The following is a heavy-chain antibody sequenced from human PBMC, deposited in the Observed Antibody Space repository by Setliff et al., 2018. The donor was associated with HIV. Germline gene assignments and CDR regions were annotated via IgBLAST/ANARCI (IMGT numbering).Heavy chain of an antibody. Sequence: LSLTCAVYGGSLSGYYWTWIRQPPGKGLEWIGEINHSGSTNYNPSLKSRVTISIDTSKNQFSLKLSSVTAADTAMYYCASPASDSSTVNGADYWGQGTLVTVSS. CDR2: INHSGST. D-gene: IGHD6-13*01. CDR1: GGSLSGYY. V-gene: IGHV4-34*01. CDR3: ASPASDSSTVNGADY. J-gene: IGHJ4*02.